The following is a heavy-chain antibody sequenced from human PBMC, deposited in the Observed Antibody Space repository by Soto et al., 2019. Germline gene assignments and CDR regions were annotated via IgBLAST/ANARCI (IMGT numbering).Heavy chain of an antibody. CDR3: ARLAYSGYDFVDY. CDR1: GYRFTNYW. J-gene: IGHJ4*02. V-gene: IGHV5-10-1*01. CDR2: IDPSGSYI. Sequence: PGESLKISCKGSGYRFTNYWISWVRQMPGKGLEWMGRIDPSGSYINYSPPFQGHVTISADKSISTAYLQWSSLKASDTAMYYCARLAYSGYDFVDYWGQGTLVTVSS. D-gene: IGHD5-12*01.